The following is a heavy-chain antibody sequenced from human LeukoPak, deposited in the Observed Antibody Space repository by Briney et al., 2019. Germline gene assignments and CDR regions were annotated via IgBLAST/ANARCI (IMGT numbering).Heavy chain of an antibody. J-gene: IGHJ5*02. D-gene: IGHD2-2*01. CDR1: GGPISSYY. Sequence: SETLSLTCTVSGGPISSYYWSWIRQPPGKGLEWIGYIYYSGSTNYNPSLKSRVTISVDTPKNQFSLKLSSVTAADTAVYYCARLLGYCSSTSCLNWFDPCGQGTLVTVSS. CDR2: IYYSGST. CDR3: ARLLGYCSSTSCLNWFDP. V-gene: IGHV4-59*01.